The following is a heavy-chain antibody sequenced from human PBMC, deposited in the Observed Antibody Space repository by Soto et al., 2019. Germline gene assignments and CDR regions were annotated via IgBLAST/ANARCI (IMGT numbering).Heavy chain of an antibody. CDR3: ARDRLFSDWSQWAFDI. V-gene: IGHV4-59*01. CDR2: INYSGST. D-gene: IGHD3-9*01. J-gene: IGHJ3*02. CDR1: GDSISNYY. Sequence: QVQLQESGPGLLKPSETLSLTCTVSGDSISNYYWSWIRQPPGKGLEWIAYINYSGSTNYSPSLRSRVTISLDTSKKQFFLNLTSVTAADTAVYYCARDRLFSDWSQWAFDIWGQGTMVTVSS.